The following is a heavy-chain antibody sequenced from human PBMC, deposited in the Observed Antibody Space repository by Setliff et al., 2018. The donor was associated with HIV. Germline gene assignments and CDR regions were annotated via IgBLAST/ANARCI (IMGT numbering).Heavy chain of an antibody. Sequence: ASVKVSCKISGYTLTELSIHWVRQAPGKGLEWMANFDPEDGETFYAQKFRGRLTMTEDTSTDTAYMELSSLRSEDTAVYYCARDGHYDFWSGYGYYYYHMDVWGKGTTVTVS. J-gene: IGHJ6*03. V-gene: IGHV1-24*01. CDR1: GYTLTELS. CDR2: FDPEDGET. CDR3: ARDGHYDFWSGYGYYYYHMDV. D-gene: IGHD3-3*01.